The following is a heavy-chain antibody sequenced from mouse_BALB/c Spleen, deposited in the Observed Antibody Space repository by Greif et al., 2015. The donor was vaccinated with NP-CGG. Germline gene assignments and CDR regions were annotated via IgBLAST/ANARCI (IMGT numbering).Heavy chain of an antibody. J-gene: IGHJ4*01. Sequence: LVESGAELVRPGASVKLSCKASGYTFTSYWMNWVKQRPEQGLEWIGRIDPYDSETHYNQKFKDKAILTVDKSSSTAYMQLSSLTSEDSAVYYCARFRTVVATYYYAMDYWGQGTSVTVSS. CDR1: GYTFTSYW. CDR3: ARFRTVVATYYYAMDY. D-gene: IGHD1-1*01. CDR2: IDPYDSET. V-gene: IGHV1-74*04.